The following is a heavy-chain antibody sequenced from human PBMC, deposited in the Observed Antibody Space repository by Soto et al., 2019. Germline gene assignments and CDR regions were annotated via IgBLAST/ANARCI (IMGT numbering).Heavy chain of an antibody. CDR3: ARSSGHYRPFDS. CDR2: ITSSAGTI. Sequence: PRLSCAASGFTFSGYEMNWVRQAPGKGLEWVSHITSSAGTIYYADSVKGRFTISRDNAKSSLYLQMNSLRVEDTAVYYCARSSGHYRPFDSWGQGTLVTVSS. V-gene: IGHV3-48*03. D-gene: IGHD3-22*01. J-gene: IGHJ4*02. CDR1: GFTFSGYE.